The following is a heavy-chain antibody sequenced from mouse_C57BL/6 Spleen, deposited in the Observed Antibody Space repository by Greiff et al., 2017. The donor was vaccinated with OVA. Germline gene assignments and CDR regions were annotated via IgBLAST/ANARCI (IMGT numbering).Heavy chain of an antibody. J-gene: IGHJ4*01. CDR1: GFTFNTYA. CDR3: VRDLDYGSSSYAMDY. D-gene: IGHD1-1*01. V-gene: IGHV10-3*01. CDR2: IRSKSSNYAT. Sequence: EVNLVESGGGLVQPKGSLKLSCAASGFTFNTYAMHWVRQAPGKGLEWVARIRSKSSNYATYYADSVKDRFTISRDDSQSMLYLQMNNLKTEDTAMYYCVRDLDYGSSSYAMDYWGQGTSVTVSS.